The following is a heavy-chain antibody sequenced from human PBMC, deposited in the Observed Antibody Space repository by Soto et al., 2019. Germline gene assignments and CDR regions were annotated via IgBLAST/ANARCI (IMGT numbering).Heavy chain of an antibody. J-gene: IGHJ5*01. Sequence: GGSLRLSCAGSGFTFSPYTMHWVRQAPGKGLEWISYISGTSSTIYYADSVKGRFTISRDNAKNSLYLQMNSLRVEDTAVYFCTRDAATVKFDYWGRGTLVTVSS. CDR1: GFTFSPYT. CDR3: TRDAATVKFDY. CDR2: ISGTSSTI. D-gene: IGHD2-15*01. V-gene: IGHV3-48*01.